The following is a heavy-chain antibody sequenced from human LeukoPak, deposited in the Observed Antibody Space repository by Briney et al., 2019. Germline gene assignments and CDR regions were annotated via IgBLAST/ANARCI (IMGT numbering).Heavy chain of an antibody. Sequence: GGSLRLSCAASGFTLSSYEMNWVRQAPGKGLEWISYISNSGSTTHYADSVKGRFTISRDNAKNSLYLQMNSLRAEDTALYYCAREHPLILAFDYWGQGTLVTVSS. D-gene: IGHD3-16*01. CDR2: ISNSGSTT. V-gene: IGHV3-48*03. CDR1: GFTLSSYE. J-gene: IGHJ4*02. CDR3: AREHPLILAFDY.